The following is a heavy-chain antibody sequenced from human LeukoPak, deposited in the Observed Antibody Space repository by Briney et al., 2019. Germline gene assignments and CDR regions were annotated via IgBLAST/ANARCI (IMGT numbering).Heavy chain of an antibody. CDR3: ARDWGSRGKFDI. CDR1: GFTFSSYS. CDR2: ISSSSSYI. Sequence: PGGSLRLSCAASGFTFSSYSMNWVRQAPGKGPEWVSSISSSSSYIYYADSVKGRFTISRDNAKNSLYMQMNSLRAEDTAVYYCARDWGSRGKFDIWGQGTMVTVSS. V-gene: IGHV3-21*01. J-gene: IGHJ3*02. D-gene: IGHD3-16*01.